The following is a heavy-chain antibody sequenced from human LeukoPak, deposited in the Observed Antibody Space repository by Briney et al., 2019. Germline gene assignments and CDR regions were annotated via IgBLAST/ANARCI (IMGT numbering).Heavy chain of an antibody. V-gene: IGHV3-21*01. Sequence: GGSLRLSCAASGFTFSSYGMNWVRQAPGKGLEWVSSISSSSSYIYYADSVKGRFTISRDNAKNSLYLQMNSLRAEDTAVYYCARAGSRSSGWLGYWGQGTLVNVSS. CDR1: GFTFSSYG. D-gene: IGHD6-6*01. CDR2: ISSSSSYI. J-gene: IGHJ4*02. CDR3: ARAGSRSSGWLGY.